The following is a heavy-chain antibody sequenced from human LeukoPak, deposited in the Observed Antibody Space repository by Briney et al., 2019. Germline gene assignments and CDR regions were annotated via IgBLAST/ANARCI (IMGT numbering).Heavy chain of an antibody. CDR3: ARGSGSADFDY. D-gene: IGHD1-26*01. CDR1: VVSIRSYY. Sequence: SETLSLTCTVSVVSIRSYYWSWLRQPPGKGLEWIGYIYYSGSTNYNPSLKSRVTISVDTSKNQFSLKLSSVTAADTAVYYCARGSGSADFDYWGQGTLVTVSS. J-gene: IGHJ4*02. CDR2: IYYSGST. V-gene: IGHV4-59*01.